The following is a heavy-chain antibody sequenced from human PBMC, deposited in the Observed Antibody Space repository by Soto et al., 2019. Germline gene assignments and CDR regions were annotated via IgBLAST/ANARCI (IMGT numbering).Heavy chain of an antibody. D-gene: IGHD2-2*01. CDR3: ARVVVVPAAPVWYYYYGMDV. CDR1: GGSFSGYY. V-gene: IGHV4-34*01. CDR2: INHSGST. J-gene: IGHJ6*02. Sequence: QVQLQQWGAGLLKPSETLSLTCAVYGGSFSGYYWSWIRQPPGKGLEWIGEINHSGSTNYNPSLKSRVTISVDTSKNQLSLKLSSVTAADTAVYYCARVVVVPAAPVWYYYYGMDVWGQGTTVTVSS.